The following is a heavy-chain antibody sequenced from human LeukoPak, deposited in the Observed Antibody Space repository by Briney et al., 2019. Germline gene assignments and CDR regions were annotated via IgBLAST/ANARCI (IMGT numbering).Heavy chain of an antibody. D-gene: IGHD1-26*01. CDR1: GGSFGGYY. CDR3: ARAGATTWDY. Sequence: PSETLSLTCAVYGGSFGGYYWSWIRQPPGKGLEWIGEINHSGSTNYNPSLKSRVTISVDTSKNQFSLKLSSVTAADTAVYYCARAGATTWDYWGQGTLVTVSS. V-gene: IGHV4-34*01. CDR2: INHSGST. J-gene: IGHJ4*02.